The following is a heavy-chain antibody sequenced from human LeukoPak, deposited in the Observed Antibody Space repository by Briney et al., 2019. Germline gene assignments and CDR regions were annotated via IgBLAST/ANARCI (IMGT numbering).Heavy chain of an antibody. CDR3: ARGPPESSNSDY. J-gene: IGHJ4*02. CDR1: GYTFTSYD. D-gene: IGHD6-13*01. CDR2: MNPNSANT. V-gene: IGHV1-8*01. Sequence: GASLKVSCKASGYTFTSYDINWVRHATGQGLEWMGWMNPNSANTGYAQKFQGRVTMTRNTSISTAYMELSSLRSEDTAVYYCARGPPESSNSDYWGQGTLVTVSS.